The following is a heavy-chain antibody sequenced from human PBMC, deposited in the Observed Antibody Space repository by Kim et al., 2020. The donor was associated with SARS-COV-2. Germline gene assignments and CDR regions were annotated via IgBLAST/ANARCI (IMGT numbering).Heavy chain of an antibody. V-gene: IGHV3-9*01. Sequence: GGSLRLSCAASGFTFGDYAMHWVRQAPGKGLEWVSGISWNSGSIGYADSVKGRFTISRDNAKNSLYLQMNSLRAEDTALYYCAKADCSTTSCSNWFDPWGQGTTVTVSS. CDR1: GFTFGDYA. CDR2: ISWNSGSI. D-gene: IGHD2-2*01. CDR3: AKADCSTTSCSNWFDP. J-gene: IGHJ5*01.